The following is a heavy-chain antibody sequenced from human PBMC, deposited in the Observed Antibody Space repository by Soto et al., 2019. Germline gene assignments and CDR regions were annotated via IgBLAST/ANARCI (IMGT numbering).Heavy chain of an antibody. CDR2: SRNKGNSYTT. J-gene: IGHJ1*01. Sequence: EVQLVESGGGLVQPGGSLRLSCAASGFTFSDHYMDWVRQAPGKGLEWVGRSRNKGNSYTTEYDASVKGRSSISRDESKNSRYLQMTSLKTENPAVYYCVASDSYHDGCLQHWGQGTLVTVSS. CDR1: GFTFSDHY. D-gene: IGHD1-26*01. CDR3: VASDSYHDGCLQH. V-gene: IGHV3-72*01.